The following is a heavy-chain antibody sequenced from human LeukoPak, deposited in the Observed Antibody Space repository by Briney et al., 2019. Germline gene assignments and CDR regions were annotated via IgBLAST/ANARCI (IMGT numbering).Heavy chain of an antibody. CDR1: GFTFSSYW. J-gene: IGHJ6*03. Sequence: GGSLRLSCAASGFTFSSYWMHWVRQAPGKGLVWVSRINSDGSSTSYADSVKGRFTISRDNAKNTLYLQMNSLRAEDTAVYYCARDNYYDSSGYYYNCCYMDVWGKGTTVTVSS. CDR3: ARDNYYDSSGYYYNCCYMDV. D-gene: IGHD3-22*01. CDR2: INSDGSST. V-gene: IGHV3-74*01.